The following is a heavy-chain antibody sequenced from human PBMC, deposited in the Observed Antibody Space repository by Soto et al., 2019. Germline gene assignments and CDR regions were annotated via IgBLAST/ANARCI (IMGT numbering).Heavy chain of an antibody. D-gene: IGHD4-17*01. CDR1: GFTFSSYS. CDR2: ISSSSSTI. Sequence: GGSLRLSCAASGFTFSSYSMNWVRQAPGKGLEWVSYISSSSSTIYYADSVKGRFTISRDNAKNSLYLQMNSLRAEDTAVYYCARAAYGVYELGWFDPWGQGTLVTVSS. J-gene: IGHJ5*02. V-gene: IGHV3-48*01. CDR3: ARAAYGVYELGWFDP.